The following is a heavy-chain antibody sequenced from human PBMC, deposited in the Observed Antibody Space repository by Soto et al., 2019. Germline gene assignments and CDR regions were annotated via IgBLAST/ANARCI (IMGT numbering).Heavy chain of an antibody. Sequence: GGSLRLSCAASGFTFSSYWMSWVRQAPGKGLEWVANVKPDGSEKYYVDSVKGRFTISRDNAKNSLYLQTNSLRAEDTAVYFCASSAYSKNGYWGQGTLVTVSS. V-gene: IGHV3-7*01. J-gene: IGHJ4*02. D-gene: IGHD4-4*01. CDR3: ASSAYSKNGY. CDR2: VKPDGSEK. CDR1: GFTFSSYW.